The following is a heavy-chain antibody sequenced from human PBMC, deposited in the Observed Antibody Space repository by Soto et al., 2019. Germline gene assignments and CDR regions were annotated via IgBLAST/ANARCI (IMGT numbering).Heavy chain of an antibody. J-gene: IGHJ6*02. Sequence: GGSLRLSCAASGFTFSSYGMHWVRQAPGKGLEWVAVIWYDGSNKYYADSVKGRFTISRDNSKNTLYLQMNSLRAEDTAVYYCARDLMWELKESWGMDVWGQGTTVTVSS. CDR2: IWYDGSNK. D-gene: IGHD1-26*01. CDR1: GFTFSSYG. V-gene: IGHV3-33*01. CDR3: ARDLMWELKESWGMDV.